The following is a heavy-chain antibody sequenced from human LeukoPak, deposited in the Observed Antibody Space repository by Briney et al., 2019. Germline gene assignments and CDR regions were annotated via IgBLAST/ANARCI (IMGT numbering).Heavy chain of an antibody. Sequence: PSETLSLTCTVSGGSVSSGSYYWSWIRQPPGKGLEWIGYIYYSGSTNYNPSLKSRVTISVDTSKNQFSLKLSSVTAADTPVYYCSGQVSYYYGMDVWGKGTTVTVSS. V-gene: IGHV4-61*01. CDR2: IYYSGST. CDR3: SGQVSYYYGMDV. CDR1: GGSVSSGSYY. J-gene: IGHJ6*04.